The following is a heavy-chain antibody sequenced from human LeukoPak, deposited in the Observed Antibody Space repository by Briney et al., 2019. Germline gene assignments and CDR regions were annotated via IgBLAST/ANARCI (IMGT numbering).Heavy chain of an antibody. D-gene: IGHD3-22*01. CDR1: GGSISTYY. CDR2: IYTSGST. V-gene: IGHV4-4*07. J-gene: IGHJ6*03. CDR3: VRVIGAPNYYYYMDV. Sequence: PSETLSLTCTVSGGSISTYYWSWIRQPAGKGLEWIGRIYTSGSTSYNPSLKSRVTMSVDTSKNQFSLKLSSVTAADTAVYYCVRVIGAPNYYYYMDVWGKGTTVTVSS.